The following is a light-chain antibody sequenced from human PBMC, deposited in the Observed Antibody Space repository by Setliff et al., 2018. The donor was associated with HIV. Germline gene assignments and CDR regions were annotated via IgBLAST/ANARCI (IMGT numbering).Light chain of an antibody. Sequence: QSVLTQPASVSGSPGQSITISCTGTSSDIGGYNYVSWYQQLPGKAPKVLIYEVSNRPSGISNRFSGSKSGNMASLTISGLQAEDEGDYHCSSYRTTFVAFGGGTKVTVL. CDR1: SSDIGGYNY. V-gene: IGLV2-14*01. J-gene: IGLJ2*01. CDR2: EVS. CDR3: SSYRTTFVA.